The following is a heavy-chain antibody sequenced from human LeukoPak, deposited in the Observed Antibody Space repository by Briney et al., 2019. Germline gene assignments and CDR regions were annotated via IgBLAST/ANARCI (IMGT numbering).Heavy chain of an antibody. J-gene: IGHJ1*01. Sequence: PGGSLRLSCAASGFTFSGYAMNWVRQAPGKGLEWVSHIYSSDTTYADSVKGRFTISRGNAKNSLYLQMNSLRAEDTAVYYCARSRAVAGTTPEYFQHWGQGTLVTVSS. D-gene: IGHD6-19*01. CDR1: GFTFSGYA. CDR3: ARSRAVAGTTPEYFQH. CDR2: IYSSDTT. V-gene: IGHV3-48*04.